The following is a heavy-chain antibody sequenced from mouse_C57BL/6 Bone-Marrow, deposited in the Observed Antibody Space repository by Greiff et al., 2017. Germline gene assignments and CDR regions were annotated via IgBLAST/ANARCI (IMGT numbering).Heavy chain of an antibody. CDR3: ASLYDGYPFAY. V-gene: IGHV5-16*01. CDR1: GFTFSDYY. Sequence: EVKLVESEGGLVQPGSSMKLSCTASGFTFSDYYMAWVRQVPEKGLEWVANINYDGSSTYYLDSLKSRFIISRDNAKNILYLQMSSLKSEDTATYYCASLYDGYPFAYWGQGTLVTVSA. J-gene: IGHJ3*01. CDR2: INYDGSST. D-gene: IGHD2-3*01.